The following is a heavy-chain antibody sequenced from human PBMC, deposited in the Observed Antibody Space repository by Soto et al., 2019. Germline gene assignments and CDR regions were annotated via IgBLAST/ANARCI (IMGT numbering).Heavy chain of an antibody. Sequence: GGSLRLSCAASGFTFSSYGMHWVRQAPGKGLEWVAVISYDGSNKYYADSVKGRFTISRDNSKNTLYLQMNSLRAEDTAVYYCAKDTGIAAPQDYWGQGTLVTVSS. CDR3: AKDTGIAAPQDY. CDR2: ISYDGSNK. V-gene: IGHV3-30*18. D-gene: IGHD6-13*01. CDR1: GFTFSSYG. J-gene: IGHJ4*02.